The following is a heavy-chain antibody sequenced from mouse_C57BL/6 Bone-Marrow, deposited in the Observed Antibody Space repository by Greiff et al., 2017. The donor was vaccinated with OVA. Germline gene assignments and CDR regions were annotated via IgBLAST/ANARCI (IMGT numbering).Heavy chain of an antibody. CDR2: IDPNSGGT. J-gene: IGHJ2*01. V-gene: IGHV1-72*01. CDR1: GYTFTSYW. Sequence: QVQLKQPGAELVKPGASVKLSCKASGYTFTSYWMHWVKQRPGRGLEWIGRIDPNSGGTKYNEKFKSKATLTVDKPSSTAYMQLSSLTSEDPAVYYCARCDYYGSSYDLFFDYWGQGTTLTVSS. D-gene: IGHD1-1*01. CDR3: ARCDYYGSSYDLFFDY.